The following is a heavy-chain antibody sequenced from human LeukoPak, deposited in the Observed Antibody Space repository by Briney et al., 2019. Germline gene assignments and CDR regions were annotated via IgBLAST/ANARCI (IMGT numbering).Heavy chain of an antibody. J-gene: IGHJ4*02. CDR2: ISGIGGST. D-gene: IGHD3-10*01. Sequence: SGGSLRLSCAASGFTFSSYAMSWVRQAPGKGLEWVSAISGIGGSTFYADSVKGRFTISRDNSKNTLYLQMNSLRAEDTAVYYCAKELPLRITRVRGAYRGSYYFDYWGQGTLVTVSS. CDR1: GFTFSSYA. CDR3: AKELPLRITRVRGAYRGSYYFDY. V-gene: IGHV3-23*01.